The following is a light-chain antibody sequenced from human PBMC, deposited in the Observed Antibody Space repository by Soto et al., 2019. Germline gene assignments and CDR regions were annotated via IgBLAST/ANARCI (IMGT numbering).Light chain of an antibody. CDR1: QSINNN. V-gene: IGKV3-15*01. CDR3: QHYNNWPLT. Sequence: EIVMTQSPATLSVSPGERATLSCRASQSINNNLAWYQQKPGQGPRLLIYGASSRATGIPARFSGSGSGTGFTLTISSLQSEDFALYYCQHYNNWPLTFGGGTKVEIK. J-gene: IGKJ4*01. CDR2: GAS.